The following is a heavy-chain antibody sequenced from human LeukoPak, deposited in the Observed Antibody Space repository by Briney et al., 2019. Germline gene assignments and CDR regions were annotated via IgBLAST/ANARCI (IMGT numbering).Heavy chain of an antibody. Sequence: PSETLPLTCTVSAGSISSYYWSWIRQPPGKGLEWIGYINYIGSTNYNPSLKSRVTISVDTSKNQFSLKLNSVTAADTAVYYCARARYASGWYSDWGQGTLVTVSS. D-gene: IGHD6-19*01. CDR3: ARARYASGWYSD. V-gene: IGHV4-59*01. CDR1: AGSISSYY. J-gene: IGHJ4*02. CDR2: INYIGST.